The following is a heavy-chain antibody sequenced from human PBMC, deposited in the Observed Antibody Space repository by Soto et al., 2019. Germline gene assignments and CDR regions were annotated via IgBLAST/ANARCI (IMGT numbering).Heavy chain of an antibody. J-gene: IGHJ6*02. V-gene: IGHV3-20*04. CDR3: ARSGYSGYDLGYYYGMDV. D-gene: IGHD5-12*01. CDR1: GFTFDDYG. CDR2: INWNGGST. Sequence: GGSLRLSCAASGFTFDDYGMSWVRQAPGKGLEWVSGINWNGGSTGYADSVKGRFTISRDDAKNSLYLQMNSLRAEDTALYYCARSGYSGYDLGYYYGMDVWGQGTTVTVS.